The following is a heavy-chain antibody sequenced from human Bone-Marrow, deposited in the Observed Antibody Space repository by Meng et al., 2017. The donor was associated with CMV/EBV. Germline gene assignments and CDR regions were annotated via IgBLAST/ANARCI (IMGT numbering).Heavy chain of an antibody. D-gene: IGHD2-2*01. V-gene: IGHV3-21*01. CDR1: GFTFSSYS. CDR2: ISSSSYI. CDR3: ARGLTPSWGYYYGMDV. J-gene: IGHJ6*04. Sequence: LSLTCAASGFTFSSYSMNWVRQAPGKGLEWVSSISSSSYIYYADSVKGRFTISRDNAKNSLYLQMNSLRAEDTAVYYCARGLTPSWGYYYGMDVWGKGTTVTVSS.